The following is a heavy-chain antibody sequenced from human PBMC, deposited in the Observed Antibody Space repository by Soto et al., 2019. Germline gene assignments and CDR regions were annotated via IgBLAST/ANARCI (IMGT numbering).Heavy chain of an antibody. CDR2: IYATGTT. V-gene: IGHV4-4*07. CDR1: GASISGFY. CDR3: VRDGTKTLRDWFDP. Sequence: SETLSLTCTVSGASISGFYWSWIRKSAGKGLEWIGRIYATGTTDYNPSLKSRVMMSVDTSKKQFSLKLRSVTAADTAVYYCVRDGTKTLRDWFDPWGQGTPVTV. D-gene: IGHD1-1*01. J-gene: IGHJ5*02.